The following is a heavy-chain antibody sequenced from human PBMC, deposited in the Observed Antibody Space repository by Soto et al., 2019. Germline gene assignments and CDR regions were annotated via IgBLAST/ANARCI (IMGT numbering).Heavy chain of an antibody. CDR3: ARAYYFDSSGYYNP. CDR1: GFTFSDFD. V-gene: IGHV3-11*01. Sequence: GGSLRLACAASGFTFSDFDMNWIRHAPGKGLEWVSYISSSGSSIYYADSVQGRFTISRDNAKNSLYLQMNSLRAEDTAVYYCARAYYFDSSGYYNPWGHGTLVTVSS. CDR2: ISSSGSSI. D-gene: IGHD3-22*01. J-gene: IGHJ5*02.